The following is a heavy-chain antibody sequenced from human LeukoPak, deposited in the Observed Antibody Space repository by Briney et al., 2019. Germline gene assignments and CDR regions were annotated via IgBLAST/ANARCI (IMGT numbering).Heavy chain of an antibody. CDR3: AELGITMIGGV. D-gene: IGHD3-10*02. V-gene: IGHV3-48*03. CDR1: GFTFSSYE. J-gene: IGHJ6*04. Sequence: GGSLRLSCAASGFTFSSYEMNWVRQAPGKGLEWVSYISTTGSSIYYADSVKGRFTISRDNAKNSLYLQMNSLRAEDTAVYYCAELGITMIGGVWGKGTTVTVSS. CDR2: ISTTGSSI.